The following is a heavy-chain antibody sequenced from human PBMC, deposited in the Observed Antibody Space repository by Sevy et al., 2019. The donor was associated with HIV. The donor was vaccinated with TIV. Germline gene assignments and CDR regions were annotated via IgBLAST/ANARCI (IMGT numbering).Heavy chain of an antibody. Sequence: SETLSLTCTVSGGSVSSSDYYWSWIGQPPGKGLQWVGYIYYSGGTYYNPFLNSRVSMSVDTSKNQFSLKLSSVTAADTAVYYCASKRGYSSGPFDYWGQGTLVTVSS. CDR2: IYYSGGT. V-gene: IGHV4-30-4*01. CDR3: ASKRGYSSGPFDY. D-gene: IGHD5-18*01. J-gene: IGHJ4*02. CDR1: GGSVSSSDYY.